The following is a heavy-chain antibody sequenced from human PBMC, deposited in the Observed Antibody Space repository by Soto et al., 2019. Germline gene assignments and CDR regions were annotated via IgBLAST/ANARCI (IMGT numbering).Heavy chain of an antibody. CDR3: ARIIIAVAGTFDY. J-gene: IGHJ4*02. V-gene: IGHV4-61*01. Sequence: SETLSLTCTVSGGSFSSGSYYWSWIRQPPGKGLEWIGYIYYSGSTNYNPSLKSRVTISVDTSKNQFSLKLSSVTAADTAVYYCARIIIAVAGTFDYWGQGTLVTVSS. CDR2: IYYSGST. D-gene: IGHD6-19*01. CDR1: GGSFSSGSYY.